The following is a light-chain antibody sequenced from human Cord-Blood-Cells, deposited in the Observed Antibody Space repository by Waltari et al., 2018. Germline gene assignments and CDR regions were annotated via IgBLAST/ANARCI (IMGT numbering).Light chain of an antibody. J-gene: IGKJ1*01. Sequence: EIVLTQSPGTLSLSPGERATLPCRASQSVSRSYLAWYQQKPGQAPRFLICGASSRATGIPDRFRGEESATDFTLTISRLEPEDFAGYYWQQYGSSRTFGQGTKVEIK. V-gene: IGKV3-20*01. CDR2: GAS. CDR3: QQYGSSRT. CDR1: QSVSRSY.